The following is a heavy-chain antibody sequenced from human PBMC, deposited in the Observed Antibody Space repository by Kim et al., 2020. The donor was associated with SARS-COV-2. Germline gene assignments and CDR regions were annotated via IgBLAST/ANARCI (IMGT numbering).Heavy chain of an antibody. D-gene: IGHD2-8*01. V-gene: IGHV4-31*03. CDR3: ARAYIVLMVYADRNNGGWFDP. CDR2: IYYSGST. J-gene: IGHJ5*02. CDR1: GGSISSGGYY. Sequence: SETLSLTCTVSGGSISSGGYYWSWIRQHPGKGLEWIGYIYYSGSTYYNPSLKSRVTISVDTSKNQFSLKLSSVTAADTAVYYCARAYIVLMVYADRNNGGWFDPWGQGTLVTVSS.